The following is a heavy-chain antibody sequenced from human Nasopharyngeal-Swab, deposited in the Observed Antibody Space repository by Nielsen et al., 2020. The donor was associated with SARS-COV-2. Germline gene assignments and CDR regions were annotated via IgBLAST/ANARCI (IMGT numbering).Heavy chain of an antibody. CDR2: ISAYNGNT. D-gene: IGHD3-9*01. J-gene: IGHJ4*02. CDR1: GYTLTSYG. CDR3: ARDGYTYYDILTGYKHFDY. Sequence: ASVKVSCKASGYTLTSYGISWVRQAPGQGLEWMGWISAYNGNTNYAQKLQGRVTMTTDTSTSTAYMELRSLRSDDTAVYYCARDGYTYYDILTGYKHFDYWGQGTLVTVSS. V-gene: IGHV1-18*01.